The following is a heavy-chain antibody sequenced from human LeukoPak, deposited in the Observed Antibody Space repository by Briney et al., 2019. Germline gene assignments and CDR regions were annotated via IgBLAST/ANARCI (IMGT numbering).Heavy chain of an antibody. V-gene: IGHV4-59*01. J-gene: IGHJ6*03. CDR1: GGSISSYY. CDR2: IYDSGST. D-gene: IGHD6-19*01. CDR3: ARGHSSGWFPGVYHNYMDV. Sequence: SETLSLTYTASGGSISSYYWSWIRQPPGKGLEWIGHIYDSGSTNYNPSLKSRVTISADTSKNQFSLELTSVTAADTAIYYCARGHSSGWFPGVYHNYMDVWGKGTTVTVSS.